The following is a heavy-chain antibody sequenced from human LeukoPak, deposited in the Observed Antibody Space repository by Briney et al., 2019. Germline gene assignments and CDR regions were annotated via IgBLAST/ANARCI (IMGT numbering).Heavy chain of an antibody. V-gene: IGHV1-2*02. D-gene: IGHD4-17*01. CDR2: INPNSGGT. CDR1: GYTFTGYH. Sequence: GASVKVSCKASGYTFTGYHMHWVRQAPGQGLEWMGWINPNSGGTNYAQKFQGRVTMTRDTSISTAYMELSRLRSDDTAVYYCARPRAYGDYFDYWGQGTLVTVSS. CDR3: ARPRAYGDYFDY. J-gene: IGHJ4*02.